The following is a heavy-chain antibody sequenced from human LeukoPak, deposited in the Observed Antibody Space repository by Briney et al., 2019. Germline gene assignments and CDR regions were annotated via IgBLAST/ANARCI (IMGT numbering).Heavy chain of an antibody. Sequence: GGSLRLSCAASGFTFSSYTFSTYAMSWVRQAPGKGLEWVSAVSGSGVSTYYADSVKGRFTISRDNSKNTLYLQMNGLRAEDTAVYYCAKGVEDSGIYYYYYMDAWGKGTTVTVSS. D-gene: IGHD2-15*01. V-gene: IGHV3-23*01. CDR2: VSGSGVST. CDR1: GFTFSSYTFSTYA. CDR3: AKGVEDSGIYYYYYMDA. J-gene: IGHJ6*03.